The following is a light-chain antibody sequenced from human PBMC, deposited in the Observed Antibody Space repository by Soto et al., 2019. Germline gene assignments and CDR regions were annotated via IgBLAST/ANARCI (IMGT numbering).Light chain of an antibody. Sequence: QSVLTQPPSVSGAPGQRVTISCTGSSSNIGAGYDVHWYQQLPGTAPKLLIYGNSNRPSGVPDRFSGSKSGTSASLVITGLRAEDEADYYRQSYDSSMSGSYVLGTGTKV. CDR2: GNS. J-gene: IGLJ1*01. CDR1: SSNIGAGYD. CDR3: QSYDSSMSGSYV. V-gene: IGLV1-40*01.